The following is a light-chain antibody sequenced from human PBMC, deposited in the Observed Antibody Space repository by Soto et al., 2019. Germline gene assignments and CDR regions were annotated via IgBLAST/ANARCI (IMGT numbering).Light chain of an antibody. CDR1: NSDVGDYNF. CDR2: DVS. Sequence: QSALTQPRSVSGSPGQSVTISCTGTNSDVGDYNFVSWYQQYPGKVPKLIIYDVSKRSSGVPDRFSGSKSGNTASLTISWLQAEDEADYYCCSYADSFYVFGTGTKLTVL. CDR3: CSYADSFYV. V-gene: IGLV2-11*01. J-gene: IGLJ1*01.